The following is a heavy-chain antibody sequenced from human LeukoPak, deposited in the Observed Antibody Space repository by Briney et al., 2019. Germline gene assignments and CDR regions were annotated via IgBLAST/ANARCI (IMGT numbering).Heavy chain of an antibody. CDR2: ISDYNGNT. V-gene: IGHV1-18*01. Sequence: ASVTDSCMATGYTFTNYGIRWVRQAAAQGLEWMGWISDYNGNTNYAQKLQGRVTMATDTSTSTAYMDLRSLTSDDTAVYYCARGSSLVGAEKPFHIWGQGTMVTVSS. D-gene: IGHD1-26*01. CDR1: GYTFTNYG. CDR3: ARGSSLVGAEKPFHI. J-gene: IGHJ3*02.